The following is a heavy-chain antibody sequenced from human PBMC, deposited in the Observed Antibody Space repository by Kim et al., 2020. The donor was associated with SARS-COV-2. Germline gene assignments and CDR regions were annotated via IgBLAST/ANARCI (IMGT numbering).Heavy chain of an antibody. CDR3: ASRRYTGTYYYFDY. Sequence: GGSLRLSCAASGFTFSSYWMHWVRQAPGKGLVWVSRINSDGGTTSYADSVKGRFTTSRDNAKSTLYLQMNSLRAEDTAVYYCASRRYTGTYYYFDYWGQGTLVTVSS. V-gene: IGHV3-74*01. CDR1: GFTFSSYW. D-gene: IGHD1-26*01. CDR2: INSDGGTT. J-gene: IGHJ4*02.